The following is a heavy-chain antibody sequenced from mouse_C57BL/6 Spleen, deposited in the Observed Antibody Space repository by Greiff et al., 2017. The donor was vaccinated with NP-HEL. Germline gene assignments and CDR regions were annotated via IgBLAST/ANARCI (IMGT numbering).Heavy chain of an antibody. Sequence: QVQLQQSGAELVMPGASVKLSFKASGYTFTSYWMHWVKQRPGQGLERIGEIDPSDSYTNYNQKFKGKSTLTVDKSSSTAYMQLSSLTSEDSAVYYCARGGTGFAYWGQGTLVTVSA. D-gene: IGHD3-3*01. J-gene: IGHJ3*01. CDR3: ARGGTGFAY. CDR1: GYTFTSYW. CDR2: IDPSDSYT. V-gene: IGHV1-69*01.